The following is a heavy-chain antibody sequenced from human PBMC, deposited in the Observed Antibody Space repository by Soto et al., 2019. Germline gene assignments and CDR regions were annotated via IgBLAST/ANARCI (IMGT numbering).Heavy chain of an antibody. V-gene: IGHV2-5*02. CDR1: GFSLSTSGVG. J-gene: IGHJ6*03. D-gene: IGHD5-18*01. CDR3: AHISVDTAREYYYYYYMDV. Sequence: QITLKESGPTLVKPTQTLTLTCTFSGFSLSTSGVGVGWIRQPPGKALEWLALIYWDDDKRYSPSLKSRLTSTKDTSKNQVVLTMTNMDPVDTATYYCAHISVDTAREYYYYYYMDVWGKGTTVTVSS. CDR2: IYWDDDK.